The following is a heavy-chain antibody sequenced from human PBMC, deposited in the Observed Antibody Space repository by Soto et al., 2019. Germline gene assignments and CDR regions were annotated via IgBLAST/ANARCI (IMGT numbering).Heavy chain of an antibody. CDR2: ISRDGNAI. D-gene: IGHD1-1*01. Sequence: PGGSLRLSCAASVFIFSDYYMSWIRQAPGKGLEWLAYISRDGNAIFYADSVIGRFTVSRDNAKNSLFLQMDDLRAEDTAMFFCARGAEMSSLTKWFDPWGQGTLVTVSS. CDR3: ARGAEMSSLTKWFDP. V-gene: IGHV3-11*01. J-gene: IGHJ5*02. CDR1: VFIFSDYY.